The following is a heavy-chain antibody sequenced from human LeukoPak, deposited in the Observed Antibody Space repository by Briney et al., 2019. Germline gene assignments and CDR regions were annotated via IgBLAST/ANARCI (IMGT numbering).Heavy chain of an antibody. V-gene: IGHV4-31*03. J-gene: IGHJ4*02. D-gene: IGHD3-10*01. Sequence: SETLSLTCTVSGGSISSGGYYWSWIRQHPGKGLEWIGYICYSGSTYYNPSLKSRVTISVDTSKNQFSLKLSSVTAADTAVYYCARLSSGALDYWGQGTLVTVSS. CDR3: ARLSSGALDY. CDR1: GGSISSGGYY. CDR2: ICYSGST.